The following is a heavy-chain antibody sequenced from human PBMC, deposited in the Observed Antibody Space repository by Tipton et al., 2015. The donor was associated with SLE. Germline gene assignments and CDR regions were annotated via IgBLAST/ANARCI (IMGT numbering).Heavy chain of an antibody. Sequence: LRLSCAVSSGSISNSTYYWGWIRQPPGKGLEWVGSVFYSGTTNYNPSLKSRVTMSGDTSKNEFSLKLNSVTAADTAVYYCVRGPRGSSGYPNWGQGTLVTVSS. CDR1: SGSISNSTYY. CDR3: VRGPRGSSGYPN. CDR2: VFYSGTT. D-gene: IGHD3-22*01. V-gene: IGHV4-39*07. J-gene: IGHJ4*02.